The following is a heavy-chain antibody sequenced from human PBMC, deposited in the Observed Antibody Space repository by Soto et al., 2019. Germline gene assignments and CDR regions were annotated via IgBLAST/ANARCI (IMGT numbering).Heavy chain of an antibody. J-gene: IGHJ6*02. Sequence: QVQLQESGPGLVKPSETLSLTCTVSGGSISGYYWSWIRQPPGKGLEWIGYMYNTGSTVYNPSFTSRVPIPVNXSXSXXSLRLNSVTAADTAVYYCARDLWGYCGTDCYPLDVWGQGTTVTVSS. CDR2: MYNTGST. V-gene: IGHV4-59*01. CDR1: GGSISGYY. D-gene: IGHD2-21*02. CDR3: ARDLWGYCGTDCYPLDV.